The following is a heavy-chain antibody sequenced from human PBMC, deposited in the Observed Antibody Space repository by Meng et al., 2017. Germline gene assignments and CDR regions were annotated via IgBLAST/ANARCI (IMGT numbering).Heavy chain of an antibody. Sequence: SETLSLTCTVSGGSISSYYWSWIRQPPGKGLEWIGYICDSGSTNYNPSLKSRVTISVDTSKNQFSLKMSTVTAADTAVYYCAREVSSGWYRDAFDIWGQGTMVTVSS. D-gene: IGHD6-19*01. CDR3: AREVSSGWYRDAFDI. V-gene: IGHV4-59*01. CDR2: ICDSGST. J-gene: IGHJ3*02. CDR1: GGSISSYY.